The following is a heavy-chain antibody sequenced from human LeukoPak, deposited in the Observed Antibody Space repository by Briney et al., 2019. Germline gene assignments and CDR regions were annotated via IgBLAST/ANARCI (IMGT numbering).Heavy chain of an antibody. CDR3: TRDLRGACSGNSCPSGDY. J-gene: IGHJ4*02. CDR2: IIPVFGTT. D-gene: IGHD2-15*01. V-gene: IGHV1-69*13. Sequence: ASVKVSCMASGGTLSSFVIGWVRQAPGQGLEWMGGIIPVFGTTHYAQKFQGRVTITADESTSTAYMEVSSLRSEDTAVYYCTRDLRGACSGNSCPSGDYWGQGTLVAVSS. CDR1: GGTLSSFV.